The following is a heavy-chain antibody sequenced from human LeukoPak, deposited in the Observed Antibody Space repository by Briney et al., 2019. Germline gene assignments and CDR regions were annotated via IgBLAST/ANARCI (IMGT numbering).Heavy chain of an antibody. D-gene: IGHD2-2*01. Sequence: GPSVKVSCRPSEYTFTDYYMHWGHQAPGKGLEGRGRVDPEDGETIYAEKFQGRVTITADTSTDTAYMELSSLRSEDTAVYYCATATFIVVVPAAMADWGQGTLVTVSS. V-gene: IGHV1-69-2*01. CDR3: ATATFIVVVPAAMAD. J-gene: IGHJ4*02. CDR1: EYTFTDYY. CDR2: VDPEDGET.